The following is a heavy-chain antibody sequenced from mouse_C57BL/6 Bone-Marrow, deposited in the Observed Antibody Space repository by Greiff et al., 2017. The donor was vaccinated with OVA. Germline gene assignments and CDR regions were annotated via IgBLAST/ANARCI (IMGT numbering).Heavy chain of an antibody. CDR1: GYTFTSYW. J-gene: IGHJ3*01. Sequence: QVQLQQPGAELVKPGASVKLSCKASGYTFTSYWMQWVKQRPGQGLEWIGEIDPSDSYTNYNQKFKGKATLTVDTSSSTAYMQLSSLTSEDSAVYYCASAVIAYWGQGNLVTVSA. CDR2: IDPSDSYT. V-gene: IGHV1-50*01. CDR3: ASAVIAY.